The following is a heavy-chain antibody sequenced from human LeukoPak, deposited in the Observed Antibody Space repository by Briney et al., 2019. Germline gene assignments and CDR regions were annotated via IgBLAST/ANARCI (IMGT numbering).Heavy chain of an antibody. D-gene: IGHD6-19*01. CDR3: AKIVVAGTHYFEY. CDR1: GFTFSSYG. Sequence: PGGSLRLSCAASGFTFSSYGMHWVRQAPGKGLEWVAVISTDGSQKFYTDSVKGRFTVSRDNSKNTLYLQMSSLRAEDTAVYYCAKIVVAGTHYFEYWGQGTLVTVSS. V-gene: IGHV3-30*18. J-gene: IGHJ4*02. CDR2: ISTDGSQK.